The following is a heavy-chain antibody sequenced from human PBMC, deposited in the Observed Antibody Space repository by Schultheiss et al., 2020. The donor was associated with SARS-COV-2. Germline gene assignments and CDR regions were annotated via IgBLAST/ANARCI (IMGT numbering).Heavy chain of an antibody. V-gene: IGHV1-46*01. J-gene: IGHJ4*02. CDR3: ASVMVVTANHGNSDY. CDR2: INPSGGST. CDR1: GYTFTSYY. Sequence: ASVKVSCKASGYTFTSYYMHWVRQAPGQGLEWMGIINPSGGSTSYAQKFQGRVTMTRDTSTSTVYMELSSLRSEDTAVYYCASVMVVTANHGNSDYWGQGTLVTVSS. D-gene: IGHD2-21*02.